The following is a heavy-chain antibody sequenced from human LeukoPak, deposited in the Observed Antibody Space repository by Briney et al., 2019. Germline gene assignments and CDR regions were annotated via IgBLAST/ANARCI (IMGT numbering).Heavy chain of an antibody. CDR1: GFTFSTCG. D-gene: IGHD5-24*01. Sequence: GRSLRLSCAASGFTFSTCGLNWVRQAPGKGLEWVADIDRAGSGNHYVDSVKGRFTISRDNSKNSMYLQMNSLRAEDTAVYYCARDSGTDDYKRAFDIWGQGTMVTVSS. CDR2: IDRAGSGN. V-gene: IGHV3-7*05. CDR3: ARDSGTDDYKRAFDI. J-gene: IGHJ3*02.